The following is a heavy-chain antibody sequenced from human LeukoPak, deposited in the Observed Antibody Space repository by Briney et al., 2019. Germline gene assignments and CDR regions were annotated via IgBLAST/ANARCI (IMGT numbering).Heavy chain of an antibody. CDR2: ISYDGSNK. D-gene: IGHD6-19*01. J-gene: IGHJ4*02. CDR1: GFTFSSYG. V-gene: IGHV3-30*18. Sequence: PGRSLRLSCAASGFTFSSYGMHWVRQAPGKGLEWVADISYDGSNKYYADSVKGRFTISRDNSKNTLYLQMNSLRAEDTAVYYCAKDWDSSGWIKYYFDYWGQGTLVTVSS. CDR3: AKDWDSSGWIKYYFDY.